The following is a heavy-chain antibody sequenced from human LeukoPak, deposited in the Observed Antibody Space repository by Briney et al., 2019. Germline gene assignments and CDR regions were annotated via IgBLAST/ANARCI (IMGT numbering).Heavy chain of an antibody. V-gene: IGHV3-23*01. J-gene: IGHJ3*02. D-gene: IGHD2-2*01. CDR2: IAGGGSST. CDR3: VKDPDPRYCSSTSCSPI. CDR1: GFTVSFYA. Sequence: GGSLRLSCAASGFTVSFYAMSWVRQAPGKGLEWVSVIAGGGSSTYYADSVKGRFTISRDNSKNTLYLQMNSLRVEDTAVDYCVKDPDPRYCSSTSCSPIWGQGTMVTVSS.